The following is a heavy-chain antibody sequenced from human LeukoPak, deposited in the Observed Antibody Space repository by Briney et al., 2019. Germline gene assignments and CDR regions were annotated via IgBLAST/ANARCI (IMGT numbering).Heavy chain of an antibody. Sequence: SETLSLTCTVSGVSISSYYWSWIRQPPGKGLEWIGYIYHSGSTNYNPSLKSRVTISVDMSKNQMSLKLSSVTAADTAVYYCARSRVWSDYWGYCDYWGQGTLVTVSS. D-gene: IGHD3-3*01. CDR2: IYHSGST. V-gene: IGHV4-59*01. J-gene: IGHJ4*02. CDR1: GVSISSYY. CDR3: ARSRVWSDYWGYCDY.